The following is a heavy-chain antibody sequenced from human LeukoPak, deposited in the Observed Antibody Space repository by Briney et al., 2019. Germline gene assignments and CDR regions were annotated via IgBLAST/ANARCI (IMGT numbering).Heavy chain of an antibody. CDR1: GASISRGSW. CDR3: ARNGGHNQER. J-gene: IGHJ4*02. D-gene: IGHD1-1*01. V-gene: IGHV4-4*02. Sequence: PSGTLSLTCDVSGASISRGSWWSWVRQPPGKGLEWIGEFSHSGITNFNPSLKSRVTISVDKSRNQFSLNLISVTAADTAVYFCARNGGHNQERWGQGTLVTVSS. CDR2: FSHSGIT.